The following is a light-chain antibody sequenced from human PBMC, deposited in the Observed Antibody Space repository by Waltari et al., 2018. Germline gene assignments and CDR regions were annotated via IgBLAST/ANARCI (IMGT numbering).Light chain of an antibody. CDR1: QSVLHTSTNMNH. Sequence: DIVLTQSPDSLAVSLGERATAHSKSSQSVLHTSTNMNHLPWHAQTPGQPPSLLIYWASTRESGCPDRFRGVGSGRNFARAGISLQGEDVAVYCCQQCYSTPSWPFGQGSKVE. CDR3: QQCYSTPSWP. CDR2: WAS. J-gene: IGKJ1*01. V-gene: IGKV4-1*01.